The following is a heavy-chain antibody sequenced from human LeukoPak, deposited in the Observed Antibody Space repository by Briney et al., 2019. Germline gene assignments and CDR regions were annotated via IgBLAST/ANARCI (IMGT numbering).Heavy chain of an antibody. CDR1: GYTFTGPY. J-gene: IGHJ4*02. CDR2: INPVTGVT. CDR3: ARVAYCSIDVCLNFDY. V-gene: IGHV1-2*02. Sequence: ASVKVSCKVSGYTFTGPYLHWMRQAPGQGLEWMGWINPVTGVTRYAQRFQGRITVTRDTSISTAYMELNSLRPDDTAVYYCARVAYCSIDVCLNFDYWGQGTLVTVSS. D-gene: IGHD2-21*01.